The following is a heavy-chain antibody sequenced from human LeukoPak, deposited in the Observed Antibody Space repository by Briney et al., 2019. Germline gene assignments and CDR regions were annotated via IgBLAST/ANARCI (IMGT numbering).Heavy chain of an antibody. CDR2: IYYSGST. Sequence: TPSLTCTFPGGPISRGGYYRSWIRQHPGKGLEWIGYIYYSGSTYYNPSLKSRVTISVDTSKNQFSLKLSSVTAADTAVYYCARGAGFGEPRLDYWGQGTLVTVSS. D-gene: IGHD3-10*01. V-gene: IGHV4-31*03. J-gene: IGHJ4*02. CDR1: GGPISRGGYY. CDR3: ARGAGFGEPRLDY.